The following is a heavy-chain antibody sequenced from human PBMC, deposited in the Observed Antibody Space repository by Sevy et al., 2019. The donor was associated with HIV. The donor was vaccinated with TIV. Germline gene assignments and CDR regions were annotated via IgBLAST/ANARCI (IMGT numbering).Heavy chain of an antibody. J-gene: IGHJ6*02. D-gene: IGHD2-15*01. V-gene: IGHV3-53*01. CDR1: GFTVSSNY. Sequence: RGSLRLSCAASGFTVSSNYMSWVRQAPGKGLEWVSVIYSGGSTYYADSVKGRFTISRDNSKNTLYPQMNSLRAEDTAVYYCARVNCSGGSCYYYYGMDVWGQGTTVTVSS. CDR2: IYSGGST. CDR3: ARVNCSGGSCYYYYGMDV.